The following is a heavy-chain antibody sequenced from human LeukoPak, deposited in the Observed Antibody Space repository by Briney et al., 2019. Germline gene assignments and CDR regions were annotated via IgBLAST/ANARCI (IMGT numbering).Heavy chain of an antibody. CDR3: ARGSGTRRGWFDP. D-gene: IGHD1/OR15-1a*01. V-gene: IGHV4-34*01. CDR1: GGSFSGYY. J-gene: IGHJ5*02. CDR2: IDHSGST. Sequence: SETLSLTCAVYGGSFSGYYWSWIRQPPGKGLEWIGEIDHSGSTNYNPSLKSRVTISVDTSKNQFSLKLSSVTAADTAVYYCARGSGTRRGWFDPWGQGTLVTVSS.